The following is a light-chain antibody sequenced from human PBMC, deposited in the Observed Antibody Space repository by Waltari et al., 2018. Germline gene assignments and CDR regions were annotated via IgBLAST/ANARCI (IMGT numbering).Light chain of an antibody. V-gene: IGLV2-18*02. J-gene: IGLJ2*01. Sequence: QSALTQPPSVSGSPGQSVPISCTASRSYVGGWHRFSWYQHPPGSAPRLIRFDVSNRPPGVPGRFAGSKSGSTASLTISGLQTDDDADYCCSSYTDNTVRFGGGAQLTV. CDR1: RSYVGGWHR. CDR3: SSYTDNTVR. CDR2: DVS.